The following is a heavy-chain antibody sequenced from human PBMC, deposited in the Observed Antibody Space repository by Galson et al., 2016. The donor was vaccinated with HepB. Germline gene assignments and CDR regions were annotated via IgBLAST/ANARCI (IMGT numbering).Heavy chain of an antibody. CDR3: ARGDNGYFDK. D-gene: IGHD2-8*01. CDR2: INWSGGST. J-gene: IGHJ4*02. Sequence: SLRLSCAASGFTFDYYGMTWVRQAPGKGLEWVSAINWSGGSTYYGDSVRGRFSISRDNAKNSLYLQMNSLRAGDTALYYCARGDNGYFDKWGQGTLVTVSS. V-gene: IGHV3-20*04. CDR1: GFTFDYYG.